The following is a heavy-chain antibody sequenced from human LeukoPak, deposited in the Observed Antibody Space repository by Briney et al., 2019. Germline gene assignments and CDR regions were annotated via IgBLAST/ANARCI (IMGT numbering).Heavy chain of an antibody. Sequence: GASLQISCKGSGYSFTSYWIGWVRPLPGKGLEWMGIIYPGDSDTRYSPSFQGQVTISADKSISTAYLQWSSLKASDTAMYYCARRTVGATSDNWFDPWGQGTLVTVSS. J-gene: IGHJ5*02. CDR2: IYPGDSDT. D-gene: IGHD1-26*01. CDR3: ARRTVGATSDNWFDP. CDR1: GYSFTSYW. V-gene: IGHV5-51*01.